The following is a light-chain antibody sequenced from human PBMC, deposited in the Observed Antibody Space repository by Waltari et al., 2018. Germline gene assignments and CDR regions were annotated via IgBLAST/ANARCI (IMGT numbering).Light chain of an antibody. J-gene: IGKJ2*03. V-gene: IGKV3D-15*01. CDR1: QSVEKY. CDR3: LQRTNWPYS. CDR2: GAS. Sequence: EVVMTQSPATLSQSPGERAIISCRASQSVEKYLAWYHQKPGQAPRLLIYGASTRATGVPDRFTGGGSGTDFTLTISSLEPEDAGIFYCLQRTNWPYSFGQGTKVEI.